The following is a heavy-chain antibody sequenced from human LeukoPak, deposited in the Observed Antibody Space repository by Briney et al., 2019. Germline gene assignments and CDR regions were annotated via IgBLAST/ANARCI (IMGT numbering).Heavy chain of an antibody. CDR3: AKGQVVAAARDFDS. Sequence: PGGSLRLSCAASGFTFSSYEMNWVRQAPGQGLEWVSYISSSGSTIYYADSVKGRFTISRDNAKNSLYLQMKSLRAEDAAVYYCAKGQVVAAARDFDSWGQGTLVTVSS. CDR2: ISSSGSTI. CDR1: GFTFSSYE. J-gene: IGHJ4*02. V-gene: IGHV3-48*03. D-gene: IGHD2-15*01.